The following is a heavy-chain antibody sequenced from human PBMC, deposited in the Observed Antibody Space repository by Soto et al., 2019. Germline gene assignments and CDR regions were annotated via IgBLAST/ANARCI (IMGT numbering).Heavy chain of an antibody. Sequence: QVHLVQSGAEVKKPGASVKVSCKASGYTFTSYGITWVRQAPGQGLEWMGWMSDHNGNTDYVQKLPGRVIVTRNTSTSTAYMELRSLISDDSAVYYCARGRYGDYWGQGALVTVSS. J-gene: IGHJ4*02. V-gene: IGHV1-18*01. CDR1: GYTFTSYG. D-gene: IGHD1-1*01. CDR2: MSDHNGNT. CDR3: ARGRYGDY.